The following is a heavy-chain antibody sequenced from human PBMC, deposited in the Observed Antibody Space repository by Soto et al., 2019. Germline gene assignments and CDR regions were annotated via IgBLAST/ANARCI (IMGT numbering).Heavy chain of an antibody. CDR3: ARDPSGSYFDY. J-gene: IGHJ4*02. Sequence: QVQLVQSGAEEKKPGASVKVSFKASGYTFTSYAMHWVRQAPGQRLEWMGWINAGNGNTKYSQKFQGRVTITRDTSASTAYMELSSLRSEDTAVYYCARDPSGSYFDYWGQGTLVTVSS. CDR1: GYTFTSYA. V-gene: IGHV1-3*05. CDR2: INAGNGNT. D-gene: IGHD1-26*01.